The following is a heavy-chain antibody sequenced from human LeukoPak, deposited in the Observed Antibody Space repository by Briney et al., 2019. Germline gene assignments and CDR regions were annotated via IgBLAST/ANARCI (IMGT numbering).Heavy chain of an antibody. V-gene: IGHV1-2*02. CDR1: GYTFTGYY. D-gene: IGHD3-22*01. J-gene: IGHJ4*02. Sequence: ASVKVSCKASGYTFTGYYMHWVRQAPGQGLEWMGWINPNSGGTNYAQKFQGRVTMTRDTSISTAYMELSRLRSDDTAVYYCARVRITMIVLVTYFDYWGQGTLVTVSS. CDR3: ARVRITMIVLVTYFDY. CDR2: INPNSGGT.